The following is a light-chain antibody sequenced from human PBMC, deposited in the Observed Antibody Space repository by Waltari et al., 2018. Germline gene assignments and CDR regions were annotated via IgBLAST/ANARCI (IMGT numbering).Light chain of an antibody. CDR3: MQALQTPYT. CDR1: QSLLHSNGYTY. CDR2: LSS. V-gene: IGKV2-28*01. Sequence: DIVMTQYTLSLHATTGAPAAISCRSSQSLLHSNGYTYLDLYLQKPGQSPQLLIYLSSTRASGVPDRFSGSGSGTDFTLKISRMEAEDVGVYYCMQALQTPYTFGQGTKLDIK. J-gene: IGKJ2*01.